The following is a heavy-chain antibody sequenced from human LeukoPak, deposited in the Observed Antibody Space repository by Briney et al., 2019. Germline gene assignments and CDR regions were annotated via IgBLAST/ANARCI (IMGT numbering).Heavy chain of an antibody. Sequence: PGGSLRLSCAASVFTFSSYAMHWVRQAPGKGLEWVAVISYDGSNKYYADSVKGRFTISRDNSKNTLYLQMNSLRAEDTAVYYCARESYGNMDVWGQGTTVTVSS. CDR2: ISYDGSNK. D-gene: IGHD5-18*01. CDR1: VFTFSSYA. J-gene: IGHJ6*02. V-gene: IGHV3-30-3*01. CDR3: ARESYGNMDV.